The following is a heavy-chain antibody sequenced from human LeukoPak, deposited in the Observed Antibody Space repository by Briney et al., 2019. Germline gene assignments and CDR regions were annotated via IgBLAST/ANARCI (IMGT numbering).Heavy chain of an antibody. CDR1: GGSFSGYY. CDR2: INHSGST. D-gene: IGHD3-3*01. J-gene: IGHJ5*02. V-gene: IGHV4-34*01. CDR3: ARAGKLRFLEWLLDPPRWFDP. Sequence: SSETLSLTCAVYGGSFSGYYWSWIRQPPGKGLEWIGEINHSGSTNYNPSLKSRVTISVDTSKNQFSLKLSSVPAADTAVYYCARAGKLRFLEWLLDPPRWFDPWGQGTLVTVSS.